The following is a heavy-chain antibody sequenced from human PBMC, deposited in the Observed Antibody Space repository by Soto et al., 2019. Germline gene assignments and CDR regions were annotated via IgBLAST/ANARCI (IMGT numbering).Heavy chain of an antibody. J-gene: IGHJ4*02. CDR1: GFTFSSYA. CDR2: IPNDGNNT. CDR3: ARNYDSSGYYPFY. D-gene: IGHD3-22*01. Sequence: GGSLRLSCAASGFTFSSYAMHWVRQAPGEGLEWVAVIPNDGNNTHYADSVKGRFTISRDNAKNTLYLQMNSLRAEDTAVYYCARNYDSSGYYPFYWGQGTLVTVSS. V-gene: IGHV3-30-3*01.